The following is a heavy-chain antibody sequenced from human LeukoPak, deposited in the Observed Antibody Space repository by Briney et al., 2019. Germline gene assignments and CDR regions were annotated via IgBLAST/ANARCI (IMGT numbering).Heavy chain of an antibody. V-gene: IGHV4-59*01. D-gene: IGHD3-3*01. CDR1: GGSISSYY. CDR3: ARFCSGCDGDY. J-gene: IGHJ4*02. CDR2: IYYSGST. Sequence: SETLSLTCTVSGGSISSYYWSWIRQPPGKGLEWIGYIYYSGSTNYNPSLKSRVTISVDTSKNQFSLKLSSVTAADTAVYYCARFCSGCDGDYWGQGTLVTVSS.